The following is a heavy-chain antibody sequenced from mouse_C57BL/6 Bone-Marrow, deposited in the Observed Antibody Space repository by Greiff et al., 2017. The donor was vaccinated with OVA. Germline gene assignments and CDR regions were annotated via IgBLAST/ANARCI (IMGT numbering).Heavy chain of an antibody. V-gene: IGHV1-26*01. CDR2: INPNNGGT. CDR3: ARLDYGSSSLFDY. CDR1: GYTFTDYY. J-gene: IGHJ2*01. D-gene: IGHD1-1*01. Sequence: VQLQQSGPELVKPGASVKISCKASGYTFTDYYMNWVKQSHGKSLEWIGDINPNNGGTSYNQKFKGKATLTVDKSSSTAYMELRSLTSEDSAVYYCARLDYGSSSLFDYWGQGTTLTVSS.